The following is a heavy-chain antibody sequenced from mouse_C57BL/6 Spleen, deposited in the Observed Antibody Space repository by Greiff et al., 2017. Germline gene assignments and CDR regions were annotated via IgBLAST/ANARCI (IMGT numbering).Heavy chain of an antibody. V-gene: IGHV1-82*01. Sequence: QVQLQQSGPELVKPGASVKISCKASGYAFSSSWMNWVKQRPGKGLEWIGRIYPGDGDTNYNGKFKGKSTLTADKSSSTAYMQLSSLTSEDSAVYFCARSYDYDKRGFAYWGPVTLVTVSA. CDR3: ARSYDYDKRGFAY. CDR2: IYPGDGDT. D-gene: IGHD2-4*01. J-gene: IGHJ3*01. CDR1: GYAFSSSW.